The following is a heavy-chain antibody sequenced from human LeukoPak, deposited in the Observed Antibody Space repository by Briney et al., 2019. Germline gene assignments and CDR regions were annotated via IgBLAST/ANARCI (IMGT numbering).Heavy chain of an antibody. CDR3: ARDKGDYDTSGSLFVF. V-gene: IGHV3-7*03. D-gene: IGHD3-22*01. J-gene: IGHJ4*02. Sequence: GGSLRLSCAASGFTFSSYWMSWVRQAPGKGLEWVANIKQDGGEIYYVDSVKGRFTISRDNAKSSLYLQMNSLRAGDTAVYYCARDKGDYDTSGSLFVFGGQGTPVTVSS. CDR2: IKQDGGEI. CDR1: GFTFSSYW.